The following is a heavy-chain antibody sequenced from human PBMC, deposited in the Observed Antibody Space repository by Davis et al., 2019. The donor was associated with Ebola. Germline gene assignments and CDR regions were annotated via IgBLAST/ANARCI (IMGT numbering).Heavy chain of an antibody. CDR1: GFTFSSYG. D-gene: IGHD5-12*01. Sequence: GESLKISCAASGFTFSSYGMHWVRQAPGKGLEWVAVISYDGSNKYYADSVKGRFTISRDNSKNTLYLQMNSLRAEDTAVYYWAKDRGYEGGYFDYWGQGTLVTVSS. CDR2: ISYDGSNK. CDR3: AKDRGYEGGYFDY. V-gene: IGHV3-30*18. J-gene: IGHJ4*02.